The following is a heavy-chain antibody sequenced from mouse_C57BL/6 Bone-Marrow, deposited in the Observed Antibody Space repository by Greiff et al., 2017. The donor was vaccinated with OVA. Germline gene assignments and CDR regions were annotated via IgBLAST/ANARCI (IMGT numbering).Heavy chain of an antibody. CDR3: ARRGVTGAMDY. CDR1: GYTFTSYW. CDR2: IHPNSGST. V-gene: IGHV1-64*01. J-gene: IGHJ4*01. D-gene: IGHD2-13*01. Sequence: QVQLQQSGAELVKPGASVKLSCKASGYTFTSYWMHWVKQRPGQGLEWIGMIHPNSGSTNYNEKFKSKATLTVDKSSSPAYMQLSSLTSEDSAVYYCARRGVTGAMDYWGQGTSVTVSS.